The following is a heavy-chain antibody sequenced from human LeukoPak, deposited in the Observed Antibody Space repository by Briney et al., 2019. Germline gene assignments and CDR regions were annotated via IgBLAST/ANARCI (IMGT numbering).Heavy chain of an antibody. V-gene: IGHV3-48*03. CDR3: ARDGTGGVADAFDI. J-gene: IGHJ3*02. CDR1: GFTFSSYE. D-gene: IGHD1-26*01. CDR2: ISISGNTI. Sequence: GGSLRLSCLASGFTFSSYEMNWVRQAPGKGLEWVSYISISGNTIYYADSVKGRFTISRDNAKNLLYLQMNSLRAEDTALYYCARDGTGGVADAFDIWGQGTMVTVSS.